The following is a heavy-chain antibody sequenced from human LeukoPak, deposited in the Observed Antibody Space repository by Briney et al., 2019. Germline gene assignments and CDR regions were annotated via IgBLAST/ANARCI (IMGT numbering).Heavy chain of an antibody. D-gene: IGHD1-26*01. CDR1: GFTFSSYS. V-gene: IGHV3-21*01. CDR3: ARGQAIVGATNY. Sequence: GGSLRLSCAASGFTFSSYSMNWVRQAPGKGLEWVSSISSSSSYIYYADSVKGRFTISRDNAKSSLYLQMNSLRAEDTAVYYCARGQAIVGATNYWGQGTLVTVSS. CDR2: ISSSSSYI. J-gene: IGHJ4*02.